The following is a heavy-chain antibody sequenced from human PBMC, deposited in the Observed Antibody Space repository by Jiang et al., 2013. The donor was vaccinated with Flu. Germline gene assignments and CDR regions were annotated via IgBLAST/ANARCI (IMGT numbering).Heavy chain of an antibody. D-gene: IGHD2-15*01. V-gene: IGHV4-61*01. CDR2: IYYSESY. Sequence: GLVKPSETLSLTCAVSGGSVISDSYYWSWIRQPPGKGLEWIGYIYYSESYNYNPSLKSRVTMSVDTSKNQFSLNLISVTAADTAMYYCARGRYNSGLRSDAFDMWGPGTMVTVSS. J-gene: IGHJ3*02. CDR3: ARGRYNSGLRSDAFDM. CDR1: GGSVISDSYY.